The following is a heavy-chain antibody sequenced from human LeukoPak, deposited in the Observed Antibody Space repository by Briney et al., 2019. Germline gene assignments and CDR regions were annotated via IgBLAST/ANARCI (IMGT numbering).Heavy chain of an antibody. CDR3: ARSRTGSGFLFDY. D-gene: IGHD3-10*01. V-gene: IGHV1-2*02. J-gene: IGHJ4*02. CDR1: GYTFTGYY. CDR2: INPNSGGT. Sequence: ASVKVSCKASGYTFTGYYMHWVRQAPGQGLEWMGWINPNSGGTNYARKFQGRVTMTRDTSISTAYMELSRLRSGDTAVYYCARSRTGSGFLFDYWGQGTLVTVSS.